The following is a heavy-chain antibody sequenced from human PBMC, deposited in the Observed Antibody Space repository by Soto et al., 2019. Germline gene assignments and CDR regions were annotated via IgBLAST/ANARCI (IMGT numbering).Heavy chain of an antibody. CDR2: ISWNSGSI. CDR3: AKDRTSSGLDY. J-gene: IGHJ4*02. CDR1: GFTFDDYA. V-gene: IGHV3-9*01. Sequence: EVQLVESGGGLVQPGRSLRLSCAASGFTFDDYAMHWVRQAPGKGLEWVSGISWNSGSIGYADSVKGRFTISRDKAKNSLYLQMNSLRAEDTALYYCAKDRTSSGLDYWGQGTLVTVSS. D-gene: IGHD6-19*01.